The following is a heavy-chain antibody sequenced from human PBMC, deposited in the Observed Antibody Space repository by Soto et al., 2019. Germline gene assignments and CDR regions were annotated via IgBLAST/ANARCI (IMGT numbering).Heavy chain of an antibody. CDR3: AKSLLFVDHSYMDV. V-gene: IGHV1-69*02. D-gene: IGHD2-21*01. Sequence: QVQLVQSGAELKKPGSSVKVSCEASGGSFTSYSFTWVRQAAGQGLEWMGRIIPIQGKANYALKFQDRVTITADRSTRTVYMELTSLRPEDTAVYFCAKSLLFVDHSYMDVWGKGTTVTVSS. CDR1: GGSFTSYS. CDR2: IIPIQGKA. J-gene: IGHJ6*03.